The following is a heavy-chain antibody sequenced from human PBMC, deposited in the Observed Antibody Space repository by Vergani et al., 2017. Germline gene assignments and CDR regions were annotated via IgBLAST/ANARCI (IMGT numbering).Heavy chain of an antibody. D-gene: IGHD5/OR15-5a*01. CDR3: ARDCPHSRSNSQRCN. J-gene: IGHJ4*02. V-gene: IGHV1-69*04. CDR1: EGTFTTYI. Sequence: QVNLVHSGGEVKKPGSSVRVSCKASEGTFTTYIFNWVRQAPGQGLEWMGRSIPMFDITNHAHKFQGRVTLTADKSTNTAYMELISLGYEDTAVYYCARDCPHSRSNSQRCNWGQGTLVTGSS. CDR2: SIPMFDIT.